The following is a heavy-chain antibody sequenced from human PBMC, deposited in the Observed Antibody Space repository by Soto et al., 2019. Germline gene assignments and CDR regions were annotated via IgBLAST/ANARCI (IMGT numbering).Heavy chain of an antibody. CDR1: GGTFSSYA. J-gene: IGHJ4*02. D-gene: IGHD5-12*01. Sequence: SVKVSCKASGGTFSSYAISWVRQAPGQGLEWMGGIIPIFGTANYAQKFQGRVTITADKSTSTAYMELSSLRSEDTAVYYCARGPPRDGYNLFDYWGKGTLVTVS. V-gene: IGHV1-69*06. CDR2: IIPIFGTA. CDR3: ARGPPRDGYNLFDY.